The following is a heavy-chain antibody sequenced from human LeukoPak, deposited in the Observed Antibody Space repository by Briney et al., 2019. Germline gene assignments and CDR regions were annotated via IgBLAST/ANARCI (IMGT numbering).Heavy chain of an antibody. D-gene: IGHD2-8*01. CDR1: GHTFTSHD. J-gene: IGHJ4*02. Sequence: GASVKVSCKASGHTFTSHDINWVRQATGLGLEWLGWMSPKSGNTGYAQKFQGRVTMTRDTSISTAYMESSSLRFDDTAVYFCTREKDCADGICYEDWGQGTLVTVSS. V-gene: IGHV1-8*01. CDR3: TREKDCADGICYED. CDR2: MSPKSGNT.